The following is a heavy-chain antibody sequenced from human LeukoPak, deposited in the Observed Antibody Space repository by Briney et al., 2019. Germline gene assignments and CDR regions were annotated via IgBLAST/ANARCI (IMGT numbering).Heavy chain of an antibody. CDR2: LSGTGGST. CDR3: ARDGGATYYFDY. CDR1: GFTFSNYA. V-gene: IGHV3-23*01. D-gene: IGHD1-26*01. J-gene: IGHJ4*02. Sequence: GGSLRLSCAASGFTFSNYAMSWVRQAPGKGLEWVSTLSGTGGSTYYADSVKGRFTISRDNAKNSLYLQMNSLRAEDTAVYYCARDGGATYYFDYWGQGTLVTVSS.